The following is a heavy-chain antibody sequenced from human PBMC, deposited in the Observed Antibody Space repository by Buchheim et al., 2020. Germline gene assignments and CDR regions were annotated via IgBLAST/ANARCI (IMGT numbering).Heavy chain of an antibody. CDR3: AKERSGGWPFDY. CDR1: GFTFSTYA. V-gene: IGHV3-23*01. Sequence: EVQLLESGGGLVQPGGSLRLSCAATGFTFSTYAMSWVRQAPGKGLEWVSGISSTGSDTLYRNSVKGRFTVSRDNSKNNLYLHMNSLGAEDTAIYYCAKERSGGWPFDYWGQGTL. D-gene: IGHD2-15*01. J-gene: IGHJ4*02. CDR2: ISSTGSDT.